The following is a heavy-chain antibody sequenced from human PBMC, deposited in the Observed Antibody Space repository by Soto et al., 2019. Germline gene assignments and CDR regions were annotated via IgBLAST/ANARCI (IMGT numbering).Heavy chain of an antibody. CDR1: GGSISSGGYY. D-gene: IGHD2-15*01. J-gene: IGHJ4*02. Sequence: SETLSLTCTVSGGSISSGGYYWSWIRQHPGKGLEWIGYIYYSGSTYYNPSLKSRVTLSVDTSKNQFSLKLSSVTAADTAVYYCARYCSGGSCYLLGKYYFDYWGQGTLVTVSS. V-gene: IGHV4-31*03. CDR2: IYYSGST. CDR3: ARYCSGGSCYLLGKYYFDY.